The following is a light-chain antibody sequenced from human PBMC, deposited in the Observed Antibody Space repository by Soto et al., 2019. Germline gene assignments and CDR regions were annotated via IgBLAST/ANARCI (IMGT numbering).Light chain of an antibody. CDR1: SSDVGGYNY. CDR3: SSYTSSSTRAGV. CDR2: EVS. J-gene: IGLJ2*01. V-gene: IGLV2-14*01. Sequence: QSALTQPASVSGSPGQSITISCTGTSSDVGGYNYVSWYQPHPGKAPKLMIYEVSNRPSGVSNRFSGSKSGNTASLTISGLQAEDEADYYCSSYTSSSTRAGVFGGGTKVTVL.